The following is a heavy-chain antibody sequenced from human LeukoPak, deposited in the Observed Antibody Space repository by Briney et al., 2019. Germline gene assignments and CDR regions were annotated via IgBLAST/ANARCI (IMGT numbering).Heavy chain of an antibody. CDR2: MNPNSGNT. Sequence: GASVTVSCKASGYTFTSYDINWVRQATGQGLEWMGWMNPNSGNTGYAQKFQGRVTITRNTSISTAYMELSSLRSEDTAVYYCARVHPGGSSTGTLFDYWGQGTLGTVSS. V-gene: IGHV1-8*03. CDR3: ARVHPGGSSTGTLFDY. CDR1: GYTFTSYD. D-gene: IGHD6-13*01. J-gene: IGHJ4*02.